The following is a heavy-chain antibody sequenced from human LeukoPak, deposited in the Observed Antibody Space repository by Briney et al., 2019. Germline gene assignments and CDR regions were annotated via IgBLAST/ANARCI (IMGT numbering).Heavy chain of an antibody. V-gene: IGHV3-7*01. CDR3: ARDPLMVRGVIYYFDY. Sequence: GGSLRLSCAASGFTFSSYWMSWVRQAPGKWLEWVANIKQDGSEKYYVDSVKGRFTISRDNAKNSLYLQMNSLRAEDTAVYYCARDPLMVRGVIYYFDYWGQGTLVTVSS. CDR2: IKQDGSEK. CDR1: GFTFSSYW. D-gene: IGHD3-10*01. J-gene: IGHJ4*02.